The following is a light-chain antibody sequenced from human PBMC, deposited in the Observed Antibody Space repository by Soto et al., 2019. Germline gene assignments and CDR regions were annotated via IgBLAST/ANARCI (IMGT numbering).Light chain of an antibody. J-gene: IGLJ1*01. CDR1: SSDVGGYKY. CDR2: EVS. Sequence: QSVLTQPPSASGTPGQRVTISCTGTSSDVGGYKYVSWYQQHPGKVPKLMIYEVSKRPSGVPDRFSGSKSGNTASLTVSGLQAEDEADYYCSSYAGSNNDYVFGTGTKLTVL. CDR3: SSYAGSNNDYV. V-gene: IGLV2-8*01.